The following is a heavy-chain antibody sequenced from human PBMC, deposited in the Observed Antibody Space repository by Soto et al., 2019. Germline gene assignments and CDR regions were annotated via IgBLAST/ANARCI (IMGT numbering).Heavy chain of an antibody. CDR2: INPNSGGT. V-gene: IGHV1-2*02. D-gene: IGHD6-6*01. Sequence: ASVKVSCKASGYTFTGYYMHWVRQAPGQGLEWMGWINPNSGGTNYAQKFQGRVTMTRDTSISTAYMELSRLRSDDTAVYYCARDLSSSSMKLYNWFDPWGQGTLVTVSS. CDR1: GYTFTGYY. CDR3: ARDLSSSSMKLYNWFDP. J-gene: IGHJ5*02.